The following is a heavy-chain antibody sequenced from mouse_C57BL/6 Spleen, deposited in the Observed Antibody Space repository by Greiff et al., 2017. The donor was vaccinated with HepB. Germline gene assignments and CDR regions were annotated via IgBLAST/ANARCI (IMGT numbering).Heavy chain of an antibody. CDR2: IRNKANGYTT. V-gene: IGHV7-3*01. Sequence: EVKLVESGGGLVQPGGSLCLSCAASGFTFTDYYMSWVRQPPGKALEWLGFIRNKANGYTTEYSASVKGRCTISRENSQSILYLQMNALRAEDSATYYCARYDAVYYSIDYWGQGTTLTVSS. CDR3: ARYDAVYYSIDY. J-gene: IGHJ2*01. CDR1: GFTFTDYY. D-gene: IGHD2-3*01.